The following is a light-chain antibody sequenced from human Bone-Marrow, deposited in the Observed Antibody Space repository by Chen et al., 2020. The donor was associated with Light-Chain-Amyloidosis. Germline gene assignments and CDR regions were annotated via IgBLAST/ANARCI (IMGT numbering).Light chain of an antibody. CDR1: NSDVGNYNL. Sequence: QSALTQPASVSGSPGQSITISCTASNSDVGNYNLVSWYQHHPGKAPKLIIYGDFKRPSGVSNRFSSSKSGNTASLTISGLQNEDEAHYHCCAYTGSSTWVFGGGTKLTVL. J-gene: IGLJ3*02. V-gene: IGLV2-23*01. CDR3: CAYTGSSTWV. CDR2: GDF.